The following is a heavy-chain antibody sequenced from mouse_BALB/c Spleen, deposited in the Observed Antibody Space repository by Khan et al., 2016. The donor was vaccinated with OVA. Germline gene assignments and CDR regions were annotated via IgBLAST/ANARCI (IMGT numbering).Heavy chain of an antibody. Sequence: QVQLKESGPGLVAPSQSLSITCTVSGFSLTSYGVSWVRQPPGKGLEWLGVIWGDGSTNYHSALISRLSISKDNSTSQVFLKLNSLHTDDTATYYGAIIYYGYDWFAYWGQGTLVTVSA. CDR1: GFSLTSYG. D-gene: IGHD2-2*01. J-gene: IGHJ3*01. V-gene: IGHV2-3*01. CDR2: IWGDGST. CDR3: AIIYYGYDWFAY.